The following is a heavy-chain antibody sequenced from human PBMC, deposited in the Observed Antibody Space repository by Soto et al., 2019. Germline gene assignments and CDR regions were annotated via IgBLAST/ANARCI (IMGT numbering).Heavy chain of an antibody. Sequence: SETLSLTCTVSGGSISSGGYYWSWIRQHPGKGLEWIGYIYYSGSTYYNPSLKSRVTISVDTSKNQFSLKLSSVTAADTAVYYCARGHYEERVHHFDYWGQGTLVTVSS. CDR1: GGSISSGGYY. CDR2: IYYSGST. V-gene: IGHV4-31*03. D-gene: IGHD4-17*01. J-gene: IGHJ4*02. CDR3: ARGHYEERVHHFDY.